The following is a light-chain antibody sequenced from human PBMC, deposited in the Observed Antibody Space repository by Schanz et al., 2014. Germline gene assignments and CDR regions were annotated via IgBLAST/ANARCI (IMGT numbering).Light chain of an antibody. V-gene: IGLV2-14*01. Sequence: QSALTQPRSVSGSPGQSVTISCTGTSSDVGGYNYVSWYQQHPGKAPKLMIYDVSNRPSGVSNRFSGSKSGNTASLTISGXXXEDEADYYCSSYTSSSTLIFGGGTKLTV. CDR2: DVS. J-gene: IGLJ2*01. CDR1: SSDVGGYNY. CDR3: SSYTSSSTLI.